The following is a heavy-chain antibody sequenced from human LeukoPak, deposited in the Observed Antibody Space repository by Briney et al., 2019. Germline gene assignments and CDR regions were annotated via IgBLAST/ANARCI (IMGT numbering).Heavy chain of an antibody. CDR2: IIPIFGTA. D-gene: IGHD2-15*01. V-gene: IGHV1-69*13. Sequence: SVKVSCKASGYTFTSYGISWVRQAPGQGLEWMGGIIPIFGTANYAQKFQGRVTITADESTSTAYMELSSLRSEDTAVYYCARGIVVVVAATLYGMDVWGQGTTVTVSS. J-gene: IGHJ6*02. CDR3: ARGIVVVVAATLYGMDV. CDR1: GYTFTSYG.